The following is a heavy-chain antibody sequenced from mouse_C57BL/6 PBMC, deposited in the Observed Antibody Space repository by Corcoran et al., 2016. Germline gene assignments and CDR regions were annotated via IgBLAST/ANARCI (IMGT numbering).Heavy chain of an antibody. V-gene: IGHV1-76*01. CDR3: APLLQGGFAY. CDR2: IYPGSGNT. Sequence: QVQLKQSGAELVRPGASVKLSCKASGYTFTDYYINWVKQRPGQGLEWIARIYPGSGNTYYNEKFKGKATLTAEKSSSTAYMELHSLTSEDSAVDFWAPLLQGGFAYWGQGTLVTVSA. CDR1: GYTFTDYY. D-gene: IGHD1-2*01. J-gene: IGHJ3*01.